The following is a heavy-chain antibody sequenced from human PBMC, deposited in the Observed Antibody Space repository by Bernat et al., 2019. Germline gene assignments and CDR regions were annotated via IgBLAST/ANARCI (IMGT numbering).Heavy chain of an antibody. D-gene: IGHD6-19*01. CDR3: ATLRSPVYSSGWE. CDR1: GYIFISNP. J-gene: IGHJ4*02. CDR2: INAGNGNT. V-gene: IGHV1-3*05. Sequence: QVQLVQSGAEEKKPGASVKVSCKASGYIFISNPMHWVRQAPGQRLEWMGWINAGNGNTKYSQKFQGRLTITRDTSASTAYMELSSLRSEDTALYYCATLRSPVYSSGWEWGQGTLVTVSS.